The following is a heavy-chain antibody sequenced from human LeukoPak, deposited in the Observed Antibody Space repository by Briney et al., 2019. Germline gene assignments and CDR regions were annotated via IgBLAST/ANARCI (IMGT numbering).Heavy chain of an antibody. Sequence: SVTVSYKASGYTFTGYYMHWVRQAPGPGLEWRGWINLNSCGTNYAQKFQGWVTMTRDTSISTAYRELSRRRSDDTAVYYCARDLGYCSGGSCNWGYYFDYWGQGTLVTVSS. J-gene: IGHJ4*02. CDR1: GYTFTGYY. CDR3: ARDLGYCSGGSCNWGYYFDY. D-gene: IGHD2-15*01. V-gene: IGHV1-2*04. CDR2: INLNSCGT.